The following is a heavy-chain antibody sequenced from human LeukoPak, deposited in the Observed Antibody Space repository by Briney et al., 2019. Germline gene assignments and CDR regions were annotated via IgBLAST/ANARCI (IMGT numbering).Heavy chain of an antibody. J-gene: IGHJ4*02. CDR1: GFTFSGYY. D-gene: IGHD6-19*01. V-gene: IGHV3-11*01. CDR2: ISSSGSTL. Sequence: GGSLRLSCAASGFTFSGYYMSWIRQAPGKGLEWVSYISSSGSTLYYADSVKGRFTISRDNAKNSLYLQMNSLRGEDTAVYYCARKPYSSGWFDYWGQGTLVTVSS. CDR3: ARKPYSSGWFDY.